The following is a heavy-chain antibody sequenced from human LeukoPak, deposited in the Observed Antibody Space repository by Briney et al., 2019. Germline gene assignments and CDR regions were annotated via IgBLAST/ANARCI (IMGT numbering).Heavy chain of an antibody. V-gene: IGHV1-18*01. Sequence: ASVKVSCKASGYTFTSYGISWVRQAPGQGLEWMGWISAYNGNTNYAQKLQGRVTMTTDTSTSTAYMELRSLRSDDTAVYYCARDLRYYDSSGIPRAWFDYWGQGTLVTVSS. CDR3: ARDLRYYDSSGIPRAWFDY. CDR1: GYTFTSYG. CDR2: ISAYNGNT. J-gene: IGHJ4*02. D-gene: IGHD3-22*01.